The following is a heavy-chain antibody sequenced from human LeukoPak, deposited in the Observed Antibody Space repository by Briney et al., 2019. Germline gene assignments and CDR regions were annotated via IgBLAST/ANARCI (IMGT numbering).Heavy chain of an antibody. CDR3: ATEGCSGGSCQFDY. V-gene: IGHV1-24*01. CDR1: GYTLTELS. Sequence: ASVKVSCKVSGYTLTELSMHWVRQAPGKGLEGMGGFYPEDGETIYAQKFQGRVTMTEDTSTDTAYMELSSLRSEDTALYYCATEGCSGGSCQFDYWGQGTLVTVSS. J-gene: IGHJ4*02. D-gene: IGHD2-15*01. CDR2: FYPEDGET.